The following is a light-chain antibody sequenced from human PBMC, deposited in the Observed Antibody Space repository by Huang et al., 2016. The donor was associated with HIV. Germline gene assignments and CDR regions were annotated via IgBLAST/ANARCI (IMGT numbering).Light chain of an antibody. CDR1: QSISRF. Sequence: DIQMTQSPSSLSASVGDRVTISCRASQSISRFLNWYRQKPGQAPNLLISAASNLQTGVPSRFSGSGSGTDFTLTIRGLQPGDFATYYCQQSYSTPTFGPGTKVNVK. CDR3: QQSYSTPT. J-gene: IGKJ3*01. CDR2: AAS. V-gene: IGKV1-39*01.